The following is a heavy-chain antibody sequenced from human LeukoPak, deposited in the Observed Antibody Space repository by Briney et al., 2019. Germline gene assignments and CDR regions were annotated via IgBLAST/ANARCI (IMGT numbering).Heavy chain of an antibody. V-gene: IGHV4-59*08. J-gene: IGHJ4*02. CDR1: SGSIGSYY. D-gene: IGHD6-19*01. CDR3: ARSFTVAGGFDY. CDR2: IYHSGST. Sequence: SETLSLTCTVSSGSIGSYYWTWIRQPPGKGLEWIGNIYHSGSTYYSPSLKSRVTISVDPSKNQFSLKLSSVTAADTAMYYCARSFTVAGGFDYWGQGTLVTASS.